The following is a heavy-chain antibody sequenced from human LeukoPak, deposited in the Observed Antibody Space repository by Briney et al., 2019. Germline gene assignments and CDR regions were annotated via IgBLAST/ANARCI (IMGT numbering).Heavy chain of an antibody. V-gene: IGHV3-74*01. J-gene: IGHJ4*02. D-gene: IGHD6-6*01. CDR2: ISPTGSTT. CDR1: GLSFSGNW. CDR3: ARGPNSNWSGLDF. Sequence: GGSMRLSCTASGLSFSGNWMHWARQLPGKGLVWVLGISPTGSTTSYADSVKGRFTVSRDNAKNTLYLQVNNLRAEDTAVYYCARGPNSNWSGLDFWGQGTLLTVSS.